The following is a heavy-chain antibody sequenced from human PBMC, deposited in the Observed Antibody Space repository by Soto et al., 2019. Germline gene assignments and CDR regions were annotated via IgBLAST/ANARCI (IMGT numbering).Heavy chain of an antibody. CDR1: GGTFSSYA. D-gene: IGHD4-4*01. CDR2: IIPIFGTA. CDR3: ARDRDYRDHYYGMDV. Sequence: QVQLVQSGAEVKKPGSSVKVSCKASGGTFSSYAISWVRQAPGQGLEWMGGIIPIFGTANYAQKFQGRGTITADESTSTAYMERSSLRSEDTAVYYCARDRDYRDHYYGMDVWGQGTTVTVSS. J-gene: IGHJ6*02. V-gene: IGHV1-69*01.